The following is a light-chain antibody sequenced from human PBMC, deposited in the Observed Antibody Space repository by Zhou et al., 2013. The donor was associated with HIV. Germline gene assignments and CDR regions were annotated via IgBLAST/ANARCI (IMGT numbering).Light chain of an antibody. CDR2: AAS. V-gene: IGKV1D-16*01. J-gene: IGKJ1*01. CDR1: QDISTW. Sequence: DFQMTQSPSSVSASVGDRVVITCRASQDISTWLAWYQQKPGKAPKLLIYAASTLQSGVPSRFSGSGSGTEFTLTISSLQPDDFATYYCHQYNTYWWTFGQGTKVEIK. CDR3: HQYNTYWWT.